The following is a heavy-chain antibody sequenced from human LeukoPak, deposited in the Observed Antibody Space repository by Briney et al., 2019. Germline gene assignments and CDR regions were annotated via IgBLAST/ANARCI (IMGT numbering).Heavy chain of an antibody. J-gene: IGHJ4*02. D-gene: IGHD4-17*01. CDR3: AKDLGTTGPFDH. V-gene: IGHV3-30*18. Sequence: PGGSLRLSCAASGFTFSSYGMHWVRQAPGKGLEWVAVISYDGSNKYYADSVKGRFTISRDNSKNTLYLQMNSLRAEDTAVYYCAKDLGTTGPFDHWGQGTLVTVSS. CDR2: ISYDGSNK. CDR1: GFTFSSYG.